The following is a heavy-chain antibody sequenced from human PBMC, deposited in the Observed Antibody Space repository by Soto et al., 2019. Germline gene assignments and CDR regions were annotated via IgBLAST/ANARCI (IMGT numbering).Heavy chain of an antibody. V-gene: IGHV4-30-4*08. Sequence: PSETLSLTCTVSGGSISSGGYYWSWIRQHPGKGLEWIGYIYYSGSTYYNPSLKSRVTISVDTSKNQFSLKLSSVTAADTAVYYCARVGYYDSSGYLTTSVGYFDYWGQGTLVTVSS. CDR1: GGSISSGGYY. J-gene: IGHJ4*02. CDR3: ARVGYYDSSGYLTTSVGYFDY. CDR2: IYYSGST. D-gene: IGHD3-22*01.